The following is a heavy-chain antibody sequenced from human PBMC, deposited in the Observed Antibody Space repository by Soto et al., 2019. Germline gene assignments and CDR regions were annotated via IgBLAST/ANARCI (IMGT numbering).Heavy chain of an antibody. Sequence: TLSLTCAVYGGSFSGYYWTWIRQPPGAGLELIGEINHSGSTNYNPSLKSRVTISVDTSKNQFSLKLTSVTAADTAVYYCARDKITGLFDYWGQGTLVTVSS. CDR3: ARDKITGLFDY. V-gene: IGHV4-34*01. CDR2: INHSGST. CDR1: GGSFSGYY. J-gene: IGHJ4*02. D-gene: IGHD2-8*02.